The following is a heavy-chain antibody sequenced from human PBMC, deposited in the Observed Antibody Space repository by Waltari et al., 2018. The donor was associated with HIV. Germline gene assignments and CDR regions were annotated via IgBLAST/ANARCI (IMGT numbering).Heavy chain of an antibody. CDR2: INTDGSKK. Sequence: EVQLVESGGGLVQTGGSLRLSCAASGFTFSDFWMSWVRQSPGKGLELVATINTDGSKKYSVDSVKGRFTISRDNAKNSLYLQMSSLRVEDTALYYCARVIGLNGVDPWGQGTQVSVSS. J-gene: IGHJ5*02. V-gene: IGHV3-7*01. CDR1: GFTFSDFW. D-gene: IGHD3-16*01. CDR3: ARVIGLNGVDP.